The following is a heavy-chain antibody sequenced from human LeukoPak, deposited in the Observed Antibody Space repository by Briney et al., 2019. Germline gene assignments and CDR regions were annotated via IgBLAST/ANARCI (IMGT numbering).Heavy chain of an antibody. CDR3: SRTYSGSYSDY. J-gene: IGHJ4*02. CDR2: IRSKTNNYTT. V-gene: IGHV3-73*01. CDR1: GFTFSGSA. D-gene: IGHD1-26*01. Sequence: GGSLRLSCAASGFTFSGSAMHWVRQASGKGLEWVDRIRSKTNNYTTAYAASEKGRFTISRDESKNTAYLQMNSLKTEDTAVYYCSRTYSGSYSDYWGQGTLVTVSS.